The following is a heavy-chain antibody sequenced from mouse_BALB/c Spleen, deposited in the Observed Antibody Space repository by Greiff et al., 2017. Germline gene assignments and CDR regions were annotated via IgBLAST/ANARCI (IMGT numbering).Heavy chain of an antibody. CDR1: GYTFTSYW. D-gene: IGHD1-1*01. V-gene: IGHV1S127*01. CDR2: IDPSDSYT. CDR3: TRSGTTGLYFDY. Sequence: QVQLQQPGAELVKPGASVKMSCKASGYTFTSYWMHWVKQRPGQGLEWIGTIDPSDSYTSYNQKFKGKATLTVDTSSSTAYMQLSSLTSEDSAVYYCTRSGTTGLYFDYWGQGTTLTVSS. J-gene: IGHJ2*01.